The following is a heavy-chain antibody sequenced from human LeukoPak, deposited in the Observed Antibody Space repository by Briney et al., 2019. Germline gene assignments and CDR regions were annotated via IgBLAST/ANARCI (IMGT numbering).Heavy chain of an antibody. D-gene: IGHD5-18*01. V-gene: IGHV1-2*02. CDR3: ARNADSYGHGDWFDP. Sequence: GASVKVSCKASGYTFTDNYLHWVRQAPGQGLEWMGWIDPNSDGTNYAQKFQGRVTMTRDTSISTAYMELSSLTSDDTAVYYCARNADSYGHGDWFDPWGQGTLVTVSS. J-gene: IGHJ5*02. CDR1: GYTFTDNY. CDR2: IDPNSDGT.